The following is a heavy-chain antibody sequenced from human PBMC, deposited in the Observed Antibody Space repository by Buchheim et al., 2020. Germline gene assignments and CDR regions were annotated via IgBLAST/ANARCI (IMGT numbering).Heavy chain of an antibody. CDR2: IYPGDSDT. D-gene: IGHD5-18*01. Sequence: EVQLVQSGAEVKKPGESLKISCRGSGYNFVSYWIAWVRQMPGKGLEWMGIIYPGDSDTRYSPSFQAQVTIPADKSISTPYLQWSSLKASDTAMYYCARAGYTYGANYDMDVWGQGTT. CDR1: GYNFVSYW. J-gene: IGHJ6*02. CDR3: ARAGYTYGANYDMDV. V-gene: IGHV5-51*01.